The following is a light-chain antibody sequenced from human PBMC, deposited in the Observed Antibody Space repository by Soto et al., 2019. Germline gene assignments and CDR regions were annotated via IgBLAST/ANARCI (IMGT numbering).Light chain of an antibody. Sequence: EVVLTQSPDTLSLSPGERATLSCRASQTVSTNYFAWYQQKPGQAPRLLIYGASSRATGIPDRCSGSGSGTDFTRTISGLEPEDFAVYYCQRYGRAPLRSTFGQGTKLEIK. J-gene: IGKJ2*01. CDR3: QRYGRAPLRST. CDR1: QTVSTNY. CDR2: GAS. V-gene: IGKV3-20*01.